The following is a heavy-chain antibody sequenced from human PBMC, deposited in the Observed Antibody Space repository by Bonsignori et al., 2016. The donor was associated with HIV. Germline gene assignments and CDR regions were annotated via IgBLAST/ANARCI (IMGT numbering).Heavy chain of an antibody. CDR1: GYTLSSYG. D-gene: IGHD6-19*01. CDR2: ISDYNGDR. Sequence: ASVKVSCKASGYTLSSYGITWVRQAPGQGLEWIGWISDYNGDRHNAQRLRDRVIMTTDTSTSTAYMELRSLRSDDTAVYYCARVINGWYGGHYYYYYMDVWGKGTTVTVSS. V-gene: IGHV1-18*04. J-gene: IGHJ6*03. CDR3: ARVINGWYGGHYYYYYMDV.